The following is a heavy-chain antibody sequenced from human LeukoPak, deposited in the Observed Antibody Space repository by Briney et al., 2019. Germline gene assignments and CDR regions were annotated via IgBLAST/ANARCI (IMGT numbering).Heavy chain of an antibody. CDR1: GFTFSSYA. Sequence: TGGSLRLSCAASGFTFSSYAMSWVRQTPGKGLEWVSAISGSGGSTYYADSVKGRFTISRDNSKNTLYLQMNSLRAEDTAVYYCARGLGDIVVVPAAIKVYYYYGMDVWGQGTTVTVSS. D-gene: IGHD2-2*02. CDR3: ARGLGDIVVVPAAIKVYYYYGMDV. V-gene: IGHV3-23*01. J-gene: IGHJ6*02. CDR2: ISGSGGST.